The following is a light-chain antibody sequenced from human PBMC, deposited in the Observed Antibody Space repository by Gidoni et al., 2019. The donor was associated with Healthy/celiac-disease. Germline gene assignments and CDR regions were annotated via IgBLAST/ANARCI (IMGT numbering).Light chain of an antibody. CDR3: QQLNSYPIT. V-gene: IGKV1-9*01. CDR2: AAS. Sequence: IQLTQSPSYLTAAVGDRVTITCRASQGISSYLAWYQQKPGKAPKLVIYAASTLQSGVQSRFSGSGSGTDFTLTISSLQPEDFATYYCQQLNSYPITFXQXTRLEIK. CDR1: QGISSY. J-gene: IGKJ5*01.